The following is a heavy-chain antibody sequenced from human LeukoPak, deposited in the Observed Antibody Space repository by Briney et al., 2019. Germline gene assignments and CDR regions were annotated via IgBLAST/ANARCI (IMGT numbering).Heavy chain of an antibody. Sequence: SETLSLTCTVSGGSISDSYWSWIRQPPGKGLEWIGKIHDSGITNYNPSLKSRVTFSVDTSKKQFSLNLNSVTAADTAVYYCARGGYMSNWFEHWGQGTPVTVSS. CDR1: GGSISDSY. D-gene: IGHD5-12*01. J-gene: IGHJ5*02. V-gene: IGHV4-59*01. CDR3: ARGGYMSNWFEH. CDR2: IHDSGIT.